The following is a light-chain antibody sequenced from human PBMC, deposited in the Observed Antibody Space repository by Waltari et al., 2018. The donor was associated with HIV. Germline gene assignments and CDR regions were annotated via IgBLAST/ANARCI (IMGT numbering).Light chain of an antibody. CDR1: SSHISRNP. CDR3: AAWDDSLNGWV. J-gene: IGLJ3*02. V-gene: IGLV1-44*01. CDR2: TNT. Sequence: QSGLTQPPSASATPGQRVTISCSGSSSHISRNPIKWYQQVPGTAPKLLIYTNTQRPSGVPDRFSGSKSGSSASLAISGLQSEDEADYYCAAWDDSLNGWVFGGGTKLTVL.